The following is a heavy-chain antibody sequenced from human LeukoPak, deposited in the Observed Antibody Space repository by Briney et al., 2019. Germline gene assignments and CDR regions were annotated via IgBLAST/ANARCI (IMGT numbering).Heavy chain of an antibody. Sequence: SVKVSCKASGGTFSSYAISLVRQAPGQGLEWMGGIIPIFGTANYAQKFQGRVTITADESTSTAYMELSSLRSEDTAVYYCARERLTPLGPNAFDISGQGTMVTVSS. CDR3: ARERLTPLGPNAFDI. CDR2: IIPIFGTA. J-gene: IGHJ3*02. CDR1: GGTFSSYA. V-gene: IGHV1-69*13. D-gene: IGHD2-15*01.